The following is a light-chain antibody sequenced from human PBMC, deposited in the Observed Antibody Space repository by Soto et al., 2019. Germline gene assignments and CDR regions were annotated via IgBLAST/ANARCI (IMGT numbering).Light chain of an antibody. J-gene: IGLJ1*01. CDR1: SSDVGAHNY. V-gene: IGLV2-14*01. Sequence: QSALTQSASVSGSPGQSITISCTGTSSDVGAHNYVSWYQQHPGKAPKVMIHDVSNRPSGVSSRFSGSKSGNTASLTISGLQAEDEADYYCSSYTSTSTPYVFGTGTKLTVL. CDR2: DVS. CDR3: SSYTSTSTPYV.